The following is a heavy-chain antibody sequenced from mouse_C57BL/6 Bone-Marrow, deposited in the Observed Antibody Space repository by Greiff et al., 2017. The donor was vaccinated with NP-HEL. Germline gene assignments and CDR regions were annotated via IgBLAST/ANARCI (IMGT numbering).Heavy chain of an antibody. V-gene: IGHV1-54*01. CDR2: INPGSGGT. Sequence: VKLQQSGAELVRPGTSVKVSCKASGYAFTNYLIEWVKQRPGQGLEWIGVINPGSGGTNYNEKFKGKATLTADKSSSTAYMQLSSLTSEDTAVYFCARYPWFAYWGQGTLVTVSA. J-gene: IGHJ3*01. CDR3: ARYPWFAY. CDR1: GYAFTNYL.